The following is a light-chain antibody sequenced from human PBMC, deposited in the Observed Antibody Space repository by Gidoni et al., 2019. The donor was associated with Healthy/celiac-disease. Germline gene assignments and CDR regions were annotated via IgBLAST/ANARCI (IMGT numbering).Light chain of an antibody. Sequence: DTQMTRSPPSLSASVGDRVTITCRASQSISSYLNWYQQKLGKAPKLLIYAASSLQSGVPSRFSGSGSGTDFTLTISSLQPEDFATYYCQQSYSTPRSFGQGTKLEIK. V-gene: IGKV1-39*01. CDR2: AAS. CDR3: QQSYSTPRS. J-gene: IGKJ2*04. CDR1: QSISSY.